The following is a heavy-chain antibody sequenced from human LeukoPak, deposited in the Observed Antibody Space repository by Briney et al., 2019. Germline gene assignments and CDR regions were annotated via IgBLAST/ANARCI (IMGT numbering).Heavy chain of an antibody. J-gene: IGHJ4*02. CDR1: GFTVRDNY. CDR2: ISNGGDT. CDR3: ARGRRSGTGMVYAKYYFDY. V-gene: IGHV3-53*01. D-gene: IGHD2-8*01. Sequence: GGSLRLSCAASGFTVRDNYMSWVRQAPGKGLESVSVISNGGDTYYADSVKGRFTISRDISKNTLYLQMNSLRAEDTAVYYCARGRRSGTGMVYAKYYFDYWGQGTLVTVSS.